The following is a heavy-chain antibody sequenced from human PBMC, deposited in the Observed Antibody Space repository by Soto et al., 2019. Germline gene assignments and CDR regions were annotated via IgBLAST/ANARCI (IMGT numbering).Heavy chain of an antibody. V-gene: IGHV1-69*06. J-gene: IGHJ6*02. D-gene: IGHD1-1*01. CDR3: ARVREPHLDHYGLDV. Sequence: ASVKVSCKTSGFIFNVYGIHWVRQAPGQGLEWVGGLIPIYDAPYYAQKFQGRVTISADKSMTTVHLELSSLQSDDTAVYFCARVREPHLDHYGLDVWGQGTTVTVSS. CDR1: GFIFNVYG. CDR2: LIPIYDAP.